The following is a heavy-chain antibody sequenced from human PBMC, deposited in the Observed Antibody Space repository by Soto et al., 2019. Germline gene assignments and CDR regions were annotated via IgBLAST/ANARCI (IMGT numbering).Heavy chain of an antibody. V-gene: IGHV3-23*01. Sequence: QAGGSLRLSCAASGFTFSNYAMSWVRRAPGKGLEWVSVISGGGVITYHADSVKGRFAISRDNSKNTLFLQMNSLRAEDTALYYCAKDLGDTSPVGFDYWGQGTLVTVSS. CDR2: ISGGGVIT. CDR3: AKDLGDTSPVGFDY. D-gene: IGHD2-21*02. CDR1: GFTFSNYA. J-gene: IGHJ4*02.